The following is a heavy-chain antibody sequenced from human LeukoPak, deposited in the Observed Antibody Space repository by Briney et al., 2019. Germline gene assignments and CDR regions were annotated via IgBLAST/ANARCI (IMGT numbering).Heavy chain of an antibody. CDR2: ISGSGGST. CDR1: GFTFSSYA. D-gene: IGHD3-10*01. J-gene: IGHJ6*04. CDR3: AATRRDILPWFGAGMDV. V-gene: IGHV3-23*01. Sequence: GGSLRLSCAASGFTFSSYAMSWVRQAPGKGLEWVSAISGSGGSTYYADSVKGRFTIPRDNSKNTLYLQMNSLRAEDTAVYYCAATRRDILPWFGAGMDVWGKGTTVTVSS.